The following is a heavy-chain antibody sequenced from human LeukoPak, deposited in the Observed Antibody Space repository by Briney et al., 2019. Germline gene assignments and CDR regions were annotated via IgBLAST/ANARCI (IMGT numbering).Heavy chain of an antibody. J-gene: IGHJ4*02. D-gene: IGHD4-17*01. CDR2: IYYTGSPM. V-gene: IGHV4-39*07. CDR3: ARDFLRDYGDPFDS. CDR1: GGSITSSTHY. Sequence: SETLSLTCTVSGGSITSSTHYWGWIRQPPGKGLEWIGTIYYTGSPMFYNPPLMSRLPISVDTSKSHFSLKLTSVTAADTAVYYCARDFLRDYGDPFDSWGQGTLVTVSS.